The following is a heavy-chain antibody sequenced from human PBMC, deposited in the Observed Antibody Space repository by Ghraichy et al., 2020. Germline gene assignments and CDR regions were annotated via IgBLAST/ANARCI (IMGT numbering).Heavy chain of an antibody. CDR2: IYTSGST. CDR3: AREIDYYDSSGYLGPLGN. D-gene: IGHD3-22*01. V-gene: IGHV4-4*07. J-gene: IGHJ4*02. Sequence: SETLSLTCTVSGGSISSYYWSWIRQPAGKGLEWIGRIYTSGSTNYNPSLKSRVTMSVDTSKNQFSLKLSSVTAADTAVYYCAREIDYYDSSGYLGPLGNWGQGTLVTVSS. CDR1: GGSISSYY.